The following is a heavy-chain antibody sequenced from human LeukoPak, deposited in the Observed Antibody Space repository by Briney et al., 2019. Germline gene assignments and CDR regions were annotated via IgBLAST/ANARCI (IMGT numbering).Heavy chain of an antibody. CDR3: ARAGSSSWFPGRHYYYYMDV. J-gene: IGHJ6*03. D-gene: IGHD6-13*01. CDR2: ISSSSSYI. V-gene: IGHV3-21*01. Sequence: GGSLRLSCAASGFTFSSYSMNWVRQSPGKGLEWVSSISSSSSYIYYADSVKGRFTICRDNAKNSLYLQMNSLRAEDTAVYYCARAGSSSWFPGRHYYYYMDVWGKGTTVTVSS. CDR1: GFTFSSYS.